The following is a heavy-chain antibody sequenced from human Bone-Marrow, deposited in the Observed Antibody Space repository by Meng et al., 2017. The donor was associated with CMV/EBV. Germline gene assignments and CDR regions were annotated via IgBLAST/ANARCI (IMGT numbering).Heavy chain of an antibody. CDR1: GFTFSSYA. J-gene: IGHJ5*02. D-gene: IGHD3-22*01. V-gene: IGHV3-30*04. CDR2: ISYDGSNK. CDR3: TREQHYYDSSGVFDP. Sequence: GGPLRLSCAASGFTFSSYAMHWVRQAPGKGLEWVAVISYDGSNKYYADSVKGRFTISRDNSKNTLYLQMNSLRAEDTAVYYCTREQHYYDSSGVFDPWGQGTLVTVSS.